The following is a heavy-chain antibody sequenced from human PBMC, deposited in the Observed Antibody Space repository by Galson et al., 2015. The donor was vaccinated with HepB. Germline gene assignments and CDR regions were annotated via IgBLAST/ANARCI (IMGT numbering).Heavy chain of an antibody. J-gene: IGHJ1*01. Sequence: SVKVSCKASGYTFTGYYMHWVRQAPGQGLEWMGWINPNSGGTNYAQKFQGRVTMTRDTSISTAYMELSRLRSDDTAVYYCARGGCSGGSCYSEYFQHWGQGTLVTVSS. CDR3: ARGGCSGGSCYSEYFQH. CDR2: INPNSGGT. V-gene: IGHV1-2*02. D-gene: IGHD2-15*01. CDR1: GYTFTGYY.